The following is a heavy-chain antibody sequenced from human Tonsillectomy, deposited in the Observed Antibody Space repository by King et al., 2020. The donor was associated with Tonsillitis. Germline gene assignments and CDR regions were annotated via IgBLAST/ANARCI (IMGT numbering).Heavy chain of an antibody. CDR2: IRGSGGST. CDR1: GFTFRSYA. V-gene: IGHV3-23*04. CDR3: AKDGFWSSSSK. J-gene: IGHJ4*02. D-gene: IGHD6-6*01. Sequence: VQLVESGGGLVQPGGSLRLSCAASGFTFRSYAMSWVRQAPGKGLEWVSAIRGSGGSTYYADSVKGRFTISRDNSKNTLYLQMNSLRAEDTAVYFCAKDGFWSSSSKWGQGTLVTVSS.